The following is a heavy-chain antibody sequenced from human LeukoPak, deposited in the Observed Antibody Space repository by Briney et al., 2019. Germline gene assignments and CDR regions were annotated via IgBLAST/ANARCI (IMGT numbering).Heavy chain of an antibody. V-gene: IGHV3-66*01. CDR1: GFTVSINY. J-gene: IGHJ4*02. CDR3: ARDSPDRGYTYALDY. CDR2: IHSGGTT. D-gene: IGHD5-18*01. Sequence: QPGGSLRLSCAASGFTVSINYMTWIRQAPGKGLEWVSIIHSGGTTYYADAVKGRFTISRDDSKNTLYLQMNSLRADDTAVYYCARDSPDRGYTYALDYWGQGTLVTVSS.